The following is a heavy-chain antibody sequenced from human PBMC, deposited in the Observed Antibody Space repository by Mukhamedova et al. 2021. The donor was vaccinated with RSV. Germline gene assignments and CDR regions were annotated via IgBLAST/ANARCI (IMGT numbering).Heavy chain of an antibody. Sequence: SGSTTYNPSLKSRVTISVDTSKNQFSLKLSSVTAADTAVYYCARRSLVAGTYYWGQGTLVTVSS. V-gene: IGHV4-34*01. D-gene: IGHD6-13*01. CDR2: SGST. CDR3: ARRSLVAGTYY. J-gene: IGHJ4*02.